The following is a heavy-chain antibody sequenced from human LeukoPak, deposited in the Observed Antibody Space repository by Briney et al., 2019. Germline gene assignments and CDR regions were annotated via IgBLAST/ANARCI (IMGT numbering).Heavy chain of an antibody. Sequence: GGSLRLSCAASGFTFSSYGMHWVRQAPGKGLEWVAVIWYDGSNKYYADSVKGRFTISRDNSKNTLYLQMNSLRAEDTAVYYCARAPIRAVGGYYFDYWGQGTLVTVSS. CDR1: GFTFSSYG. J-gene: IGHJ4*02. CDR2: IWYDGSNK. V-gene: IGHV3-33*01. CDR3: ARAPIRAVGGYYFDY. D-gene: IGHD6-19*01.